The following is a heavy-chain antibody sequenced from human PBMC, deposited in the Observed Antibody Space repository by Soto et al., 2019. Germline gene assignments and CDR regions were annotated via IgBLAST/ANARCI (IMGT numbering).Heavy chain of an antibody. J-gene: IGHJ3*02. D-gene: IGHD2-15*01. CDR2: ISGSGGST. CDR1: GFTFSSYA. Sequence: EVQLLESGGGLVQPGGSLRLSCAASGFTFSSYAMSWVRQAPGKGLQWVSAISGSGGSTYYADSVKGRFTISRDNSKTTLYLQMNSLRAEDTAVYYCAKGHLVVVVAAHLDAFDIWGQGTMVTVSS. V-gene: IGHV3-23*01. CDR3: AKGHLVVVVAAHLDAFDI.